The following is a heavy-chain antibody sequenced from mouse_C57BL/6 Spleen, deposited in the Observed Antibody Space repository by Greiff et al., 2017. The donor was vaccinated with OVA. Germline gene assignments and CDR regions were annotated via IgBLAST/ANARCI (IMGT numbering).Heavy chain of an antibody. CDR3: ARGAGISFDD. J-gene: IGHJ2*01. CDR2: INPGSGGT. Sequence: QVTLKVSGAELVRPGTSVKVSCKASGYAFTNYLIEWVKQRPGQGLEWIGVINPGSGGTNYNEKFKGKATLTADKSSSTAYMQLSSLPSEDSAVYCCARGAGISFDDWGQGTTLTVSS. CDR1: GYAFTNYL. V-gene: IGHV1-54*01. D-gene: IGHD2-14*01.